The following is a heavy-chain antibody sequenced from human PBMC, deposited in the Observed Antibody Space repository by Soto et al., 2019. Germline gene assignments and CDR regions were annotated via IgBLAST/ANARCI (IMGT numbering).Heavy chain of an antibody. J-gene: IGHJ5*02. Sequence: SETLSLTCTVSGGSISSYYWSWIRQPPGKGLEWIGYIYYSGSTNYNPSLKSRVTTSVDTSKNQFSLKLSSVTAADTAVYYCARVRFVVVVAATWFDPWGQGTLVTVSS. CDR2: IYYSGST. V-gene: IGHV4-59*01. CDR1: GGSISSYY. D-gene: IGHD2-15*01. CDR3: ARVRFVVVVAATWFDP.